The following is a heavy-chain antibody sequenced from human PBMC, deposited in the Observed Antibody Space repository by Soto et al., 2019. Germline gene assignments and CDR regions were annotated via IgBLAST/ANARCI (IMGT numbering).Heavy chain of an antibody. D-gene: IGHD3-9*01. J-gene: IGHJ6*02. CDR1: GFTFSSFA. V-gene: IGHV3-23*01. Sequence: QLLESGGALVQPGGSLRLSCAASGFTFSSFAMGWVRQAPGKGLEWVSLISDGGETTYYADSVKGRCAISRDNSKSILYLQMNSLRAEDTAVYYCARDRLVAKESYYYYGMDVWGQGTTVTVSS. CDR3: ARDRLVAKESYYYYGMDV. CDR2: ISDGGETT.